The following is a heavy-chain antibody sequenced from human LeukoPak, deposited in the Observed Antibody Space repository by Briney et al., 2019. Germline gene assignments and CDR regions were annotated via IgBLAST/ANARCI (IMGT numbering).Heavy chain of an antibody. D-gene: IGHD2-8*01. CDR1: GGTFSSYA. V-gene: IGHV1-69*05. CDR3: ARGWVYAPRDAFDI. CDR2: IIPIFGTA. J-gene: IGHJ3*02. Sequence: GASVKVSCKASGGTFSSYAISWVRQAPGQGLEWMGGIIPIFGTANYAQKFQGRVTMTRDMSTSTVYMELSSLRSEDTAVYYCARGWVYAPRDAFDIWGQGTMVTVSS.